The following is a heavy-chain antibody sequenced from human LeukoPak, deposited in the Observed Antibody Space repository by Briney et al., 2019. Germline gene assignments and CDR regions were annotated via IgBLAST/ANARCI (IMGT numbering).Heavy chain of an antibody. CDR1: GFTFSGYS. V-gene: IGHV3-48*04. Sequence: GGTLRLPCAASGFTFSGYSMNWVRQAPGKGLEWLSFISRSSGTIYYADSVKGRFTISRDSAKNSLYLQMNTLRAEDTAVYYCARAGVAYSDYYYYMDVWGKGTTVTVSS. J-gene: IGHJ6*03. CDR2: ISRSSGTI. D-gene: IGHD2-15*01. CDR3: ARAGVAYSDYYYYMDV.